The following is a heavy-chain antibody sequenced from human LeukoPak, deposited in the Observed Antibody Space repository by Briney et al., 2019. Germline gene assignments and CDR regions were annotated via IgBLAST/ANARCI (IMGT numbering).Heavy chain of an antibody. D-gene: IGHD3-22*01. Sequence: LRLSCAASGFTVSSNYMSWIRQPPGKGLEWIGYIYHSGSTYYNPSLKSRVTISVDRSKNQFSLKLSSVTAADTAVYYCARDRAYYYDSSGYYSDAFDIWGQGTMVTVSS. CDR3: ARDRAYYYDSSGYYSDAFDI. J-gene: IGHJ3*02. CDR2: IYHSGST. CDR1: GFTVSSNY. V-gene: IGHV4-30-2*01.